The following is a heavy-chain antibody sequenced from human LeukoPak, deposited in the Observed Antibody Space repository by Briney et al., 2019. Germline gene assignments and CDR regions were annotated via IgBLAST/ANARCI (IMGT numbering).Heavy chain of an antibody. CDR2: IRYDGSNK. J-gene: IGHJ4*02. D-gene: IGHD3-10*01. CDR1: GFTFSSYG. CDR3: AKDLSRNIWLGDPHGGY. Sequence: PGGSLRLSCAASGFTFSSYGMHWVRQAPGKGLEWVAFIRYDGSNKYYADSVKGRFTISRDNSKNTLYLQMNSLRAEDTAVYYCAKDLSRNIWLGDPHGGYWGQGTLVTVSS. V-gene: IGHV3-30*02.